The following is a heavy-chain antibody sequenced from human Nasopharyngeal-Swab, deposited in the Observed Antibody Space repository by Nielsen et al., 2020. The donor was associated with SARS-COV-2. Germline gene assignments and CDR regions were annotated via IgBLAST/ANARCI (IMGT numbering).Heavy chain of an antibody. D-gene: IGHD2-15*01. CDR1: GGSISSYY. CDR2: IYYSGST. Sequence: GSLRLSCTASGGSISSYYWSWIRQPPGKGLEWIGYIYYSGSTNYNPSLKSRVTISVDTSKNQFSLKLSSVTAADTAVYYCARDPGAHGGAFDIWGQGTMVTVSS. V-gene: IGHV4-59*01. J-gene: IGHJ3*02. CDR3: ARDPGAHGGAFDI.